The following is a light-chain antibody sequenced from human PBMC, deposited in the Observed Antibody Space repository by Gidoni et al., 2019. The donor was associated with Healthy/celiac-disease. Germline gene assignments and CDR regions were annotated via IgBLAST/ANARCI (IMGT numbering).Light chain of an antibody. Sequence: IVLTQSPGTMSLSPGESATLSCRASQSVSSSYLAWYQQKPGQAPRLLIYGASSRATGIPDRFSGSGSGTDFTLTISRLEPEDFAVYYCQQYGSSWWTFVQXTKVEIK. CDR3: QQYGSSWWT. V-gene: IGKV3-20*01. CDR2: GAS. CDR1: QSVSSSY. J-gene: IGKJ1*01.